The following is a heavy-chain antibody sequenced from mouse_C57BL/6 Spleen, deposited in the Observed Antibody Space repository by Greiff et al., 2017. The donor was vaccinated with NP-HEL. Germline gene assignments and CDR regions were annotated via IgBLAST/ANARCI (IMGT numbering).Heavy chain of an antibody. J-gene: IGHJ1*03. Sequence: QVQLQQSGPGLVQPSQSLSITCTASGFSFTSYGVHWVRQSPGKGLEWLGVIWRGGSTDYNAAFMSRLSITKDNSKSQVFFKMNSLQADDTAIYCCAKNSDYYSSHWYFEVWGTGTTVTVAS. D-gene: IGHD1-1*01. CDR1: GFSFTSYG. CDR2: IWRGGST. CDR3: AKNSDYYSSHWYFEV. V-gene: IGHV2-5*01.